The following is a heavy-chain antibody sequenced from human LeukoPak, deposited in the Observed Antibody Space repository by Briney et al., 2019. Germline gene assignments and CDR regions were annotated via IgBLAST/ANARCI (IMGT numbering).Heavy chain of an antibody. D-gene: IGHD3-22*01. CDR1: GFTFSIYG. J-gene: IGHJ2*01. CDR2: MSGSGGST. CDR3: AKDGYYDSSAYYYVRYFDL. Sequence: GGTLRLSCAASGFTFSIYGMSWVRQAPGRGLEWVSAMSGSGGSTYYADSVKGRFTISRDNSKNTLYLQMNSLRAEDTAVYYCAKDGYYDSSAYYYVRYFDLWGRGTLVTVSS. V-gene: IGHV3-23*01.